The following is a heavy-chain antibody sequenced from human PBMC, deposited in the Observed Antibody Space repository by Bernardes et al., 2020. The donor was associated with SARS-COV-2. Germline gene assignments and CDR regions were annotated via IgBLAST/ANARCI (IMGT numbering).Heavy chain of an antibody. D-gene: IGHD5-12*01. Sequence: GSLRLSCVASGFTFSTYWMHWVRQVPGKGLVWVSRFHSDGSGTSYADSVKGRFTISRDDAKNTLHLQMNSLRPEDTAVYYCASGISGISLFNFWGQGTLVP. J-gene: IGHJ4*02. CDR1: GFTFSTYW. CDR3: ASGISGISLFNF. V-gene: IGHV3-74*01. CDR2: FHSDGSGT.